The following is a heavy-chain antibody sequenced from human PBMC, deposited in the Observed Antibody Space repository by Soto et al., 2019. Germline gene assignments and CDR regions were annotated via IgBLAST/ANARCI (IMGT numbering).Heavy chain of an antibody. CDR2: MNPNSGNT. Sequence: ASVKVSCKASGYTFPGIIINGGRQPTGKGLEGMGWMNPNSGNTGYAQKFQGRVTMTRNTSISTAYMELSSLRSEDTAVYYCARGPITIFGVVIRYYYYGMDVWGQGTTVTVSS. CDR3: ARGPITIFGVVIRYYYYGMDV. V-gene: IGHV1-8*01. D-gene: IGHD3-3*01. J-gene: IGHJ6*02. CDR1: GYTFPGII.